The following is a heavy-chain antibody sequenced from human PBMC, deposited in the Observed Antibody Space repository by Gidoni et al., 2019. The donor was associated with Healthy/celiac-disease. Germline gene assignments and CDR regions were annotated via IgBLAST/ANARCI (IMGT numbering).Heavy chain of an antibody. CDR1: AFTFSSNA. Sequence: QLQLVESGGGVVQPGRSLRLSCAASAFTFSSNARHWVRHAPGKGLEWVAIISYDGSNKYYADSVKGRFTISRDNSKNTLYRKMNSLRAEDTAVYYCARDPTNLKRVDYYDSSGYSLTMWYWGQGTLVTVSS. CDR2: ISYDGSNK. D-gene: IGHD3-22*01. CDR3: ARDPTNLKRVDYYDSSGYSLTMWY. V-gene: IGHV3-30*04. J-gene: IGHJ4*02.